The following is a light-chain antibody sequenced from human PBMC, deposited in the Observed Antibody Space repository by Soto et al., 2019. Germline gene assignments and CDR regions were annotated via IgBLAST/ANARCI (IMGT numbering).Light chain of an antibody. Sequence: EIVMTQSPATLSVSPGERATLSCRASQSVNSNLAWYQQKPGQAPRLLIYGASTRATVIPVTFSGSGSGTEFTLTITSLQSEDVAVYYCQQYNDWPITFGGGTKVEIK. CDR2: GAS. CDR1: QSVNSN. V-gene: IGKV3-15*01. CDR3: QQYNDWPIT. J-gene: IGKJ4*01.